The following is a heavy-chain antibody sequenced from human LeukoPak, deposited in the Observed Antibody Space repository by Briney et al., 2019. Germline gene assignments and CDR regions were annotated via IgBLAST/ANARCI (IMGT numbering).Heavy chain of an antibody. D-gene: IGHD2/OR15-2a*01. CDR2: INSDGSWT. Sequence: GGSLRLSCAASGNYWMHWVRQVPGRGLVWVSHINSDGSWTSYADSVKGRFTISKDNAKNTVYLQMNSLRAEDTAVYYCVSFYETYWGRGTLVTVSS. CDR3: VSFYETY. CDR1: GNYW. V-gene: IGHV3-74*01. J-gene: IGHJ4*02.